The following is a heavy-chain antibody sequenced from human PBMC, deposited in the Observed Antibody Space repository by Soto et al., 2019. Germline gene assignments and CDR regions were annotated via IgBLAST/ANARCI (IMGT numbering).Heavy chain of an antibody. CDR2: IYYSGST. V-gene: IGHV4-31*03. CDR1: GGSISSGGYY. D-gene: IGHD2-21*02. CDR3: ARGPSIVVVTARLDP. Sequence: QVQLQESGPGLVKPSQTLSLTCTVSGGSISSGGYYWSWIRQHPGKGLEWIGYIYYSGSTYYNPSLKSRVTISVDTSKNQFSLKLSSVTAADTAVYYCARGPSIVVVTARLDPWGQGTLVTVSS. J-gene: IGHJ5*02.